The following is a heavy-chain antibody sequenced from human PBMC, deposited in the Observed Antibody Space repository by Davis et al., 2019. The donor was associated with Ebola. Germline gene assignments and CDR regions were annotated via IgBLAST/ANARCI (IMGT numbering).Heavy chain of an antibody. D-gene: IGHD6-19*01. CDR3: ARHRDTSGWYGWFDP. V-gene: IGHV4-39*01. Sequence: PSETLSLTCSVSGASISGISHYWDWIRQPPGKGLEWIGSIYHSGTTYFNPSLKSRATISVDTPKNQFSLKLRTVTGADTAVYYCARHRDTSGWYGWFDPWGHGTLVSVSS. J-gene: IGHJ5*02. CDR2: IYHSGTT. CDR1: GASISGISHY.